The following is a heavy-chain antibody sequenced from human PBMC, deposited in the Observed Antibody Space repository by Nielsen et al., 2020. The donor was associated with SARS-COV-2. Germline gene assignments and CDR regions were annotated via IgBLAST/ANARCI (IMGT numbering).Heavy chain of an antibody. CDR3: AKHGRDSSGYYSVY. CDR2: IYYSGST. D-gene: IGHD3-22*01. Sequence: SETLSLTCTVSGGSISSYYWSWIRQPPGKGLEWIGYIYYSGSTNHNPSLKSRVTISVDTSKNQFSLKLSSVTAADTAVYYCAKHGRDSSGYYSVYWGQGTLVTVSS. J-gene: IGHJ4*02. CDR1: GGSISSYY. V-gene: IGHV4-59*01.